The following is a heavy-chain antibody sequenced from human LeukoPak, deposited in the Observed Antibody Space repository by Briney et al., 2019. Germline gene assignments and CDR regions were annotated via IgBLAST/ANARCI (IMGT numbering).Heavy chain of an antibody. J-gene: IGHJ3*02. D-gene: IGHD1-26*01. CDR2: FDPEDGET. Sequence: GASVKVSCKVSGYTLTELSMHWVRQAPGKGLEWMGGFDPEDGETIYAQKFQGRVTMTEDTSTDTAYMELSSLRSEDTAMYYRATEIVGATHAAFDIWGQGTMVTVSS. CDR1: GYTLTELS. V-gene: IGHV1-24*01. CDR3: ATEIVGATHAAFDI.